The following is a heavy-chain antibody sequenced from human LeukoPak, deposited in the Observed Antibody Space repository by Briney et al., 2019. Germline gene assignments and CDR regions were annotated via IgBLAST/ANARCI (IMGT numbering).Heavy chain of an antibody. J-gene: IGHJ4*02. V-gene: IGHV4-31*03. D-gene: IGHD6-13*01. Sequence: PSETLSLTCTVSGGSISSGGYYWSWIRQHPGKGLEWIGYIYYSGSTYYNPSLKSRVTISVDTSKNQFSLKLSSVTAAVTAVYYCARGGVAAAGTFQFDYWGQGTLVTVSS. CDR3: ARGGVAAAGTFQFDY. CDR1: GGSISSGGYY. CDR2: IYYSGST.